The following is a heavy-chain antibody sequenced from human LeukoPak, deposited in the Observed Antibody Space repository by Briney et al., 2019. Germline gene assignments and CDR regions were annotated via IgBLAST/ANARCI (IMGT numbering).Heavy chain of an antibody. D-gene: IGHD1-7*01. CDR2: ISAYNGTT. Sequence: EASVTVSFKASGYAFTSYGISWVRQAPGQGLEWMGWISAYNGTTNYAQKLQGRGTITTDTSTSKAYMELRSLRSDDTAVYYCARDLELELNFNWFDPWGQGTLVTVSS. CDR1: GYAFTSYG. V-gene: IGHV1-18*01. J-gene: IGHJ5*02. CDR3: ARDLELELNFNWFDP.